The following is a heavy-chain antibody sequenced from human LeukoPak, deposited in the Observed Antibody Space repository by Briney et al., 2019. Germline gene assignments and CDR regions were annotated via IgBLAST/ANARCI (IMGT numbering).Heavy chain of an antibody. CDR3: ARDDDTTGRYSRFDY. Sequence: PGGSLRLSCAASGFTFSSYGMQWVRQAPGKGLEWVAVVSSDGSTKYYADSVKGRFTVSRDTSKHTLYLQMSSLRAEDTAVYFCARDDDTTGRYSRFDYWGQGTLVTVSS. D-gene: IGHD3-22*01. J-gene: IGHJ4*02. CDR1: GFTFSSYG. V-gene: IGHV3-30*03. CDR2: VSSDGSTK.